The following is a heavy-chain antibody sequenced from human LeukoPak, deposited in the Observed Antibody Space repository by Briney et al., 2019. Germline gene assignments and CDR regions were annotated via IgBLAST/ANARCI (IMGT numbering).Heavy chain of an antibody. J-gene: IGHJ4*02. CDR3: ARDGVAELMSALDY. D-gene: IGHD1-26*01. CDR2: ISSSSTYI. Sequence: GGSLRLSCAASGFTFSSYSMNWVRQAPGKGLEWVSFISSSSTYIYYADSLKGRFTISRDDAKNSLYLQMNSLRAEDTAVYYCARDGVAELMSALDYWGQGILVTVSS. CDR1: GFTFSSYS. V-gene: IGHV3-21*06.